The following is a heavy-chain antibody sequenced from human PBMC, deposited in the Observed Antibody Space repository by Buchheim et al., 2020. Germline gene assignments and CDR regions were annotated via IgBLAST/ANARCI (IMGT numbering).Heavy chain of an antibody. V-gene: IGHV3-7*01. CDR3: ARGRGYFYSNEDNWPDP. Sequence: EVQLLESGGGLVRPGGSLRLSCAASGFTFSSYAMSWVRQAPGKGPEWVANIKEDGSEKYYVDSVKARFSISRDNAKNSVYLQMNSLRAEDTAMYYCARGRGYFYSNEDNWPDPWGQGTL. J-gene: IGHJ5*02. D-gene: IGHD1-1*01. CDR1: GFTFSSYA. CDR2: IKEDGSEK.